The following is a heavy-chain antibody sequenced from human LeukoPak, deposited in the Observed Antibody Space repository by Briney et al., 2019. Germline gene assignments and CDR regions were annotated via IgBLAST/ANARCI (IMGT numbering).Heavy chain of an antibody. CDR1: GYTFTSYG. CDR3: AREVMITFGGVAYYYYYYMDV. J-gene: IGHJ6*03. D-gene: IGHD3-16*01. CDR2: ISAYNGNT. Sequence: ASVKVSCKASGYTFTSYGISWVRQAPGQGLEWVGWISAYNGNTNYAQKLQGRVTMTTDASTSTAYMELSRLRSDDTAVYYCAREVMITFGGVAYYYYYYMDVWGKGTTVTVSS. V-gene: IGHV1-18*01.